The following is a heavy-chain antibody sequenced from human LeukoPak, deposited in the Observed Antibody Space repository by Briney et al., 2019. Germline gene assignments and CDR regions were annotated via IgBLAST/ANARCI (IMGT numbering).Heavy chain of an antibody. J-gene: IGHJ4*02. CDR2: ISGSGGST. V-gene: IGHV3-23*01. CDR3: ARDPHYYDSSGYYWGSYFDS. D-gene: IGHD3-22*01. Sequence: GGSLRLSCAASGFTFSSYAMSWVRQAPGKGLDWVSAISGSGGSTYYADSVKGRFTISRDNSKNTLYLQMNSLRAEDTAVYYCARDPHYYDSSGYYWGSYFDSWGQGTLVTVSS. CDR1: GFTFSSYA.